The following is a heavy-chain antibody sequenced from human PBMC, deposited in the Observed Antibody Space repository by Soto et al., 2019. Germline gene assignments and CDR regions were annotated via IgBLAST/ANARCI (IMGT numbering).Heavy chain of an antibody. D-gene: IGHD1-1*01. V-gene: IGHV3-23*01. CDR1: GFPFSMSA. J-gene: IGHJ6*02. Sequence: EVQLLESGGGLVQPGGSLRLSCAASGFPFSMSAMTWVRQAPGKGLEWVSTTGLNGRTTYYADSVKGRFTVSRDNTKNSLYLQMDSLRVEDTAVYYCARDLAWKRGKVGRYYYGMDVWGQGTTVTVSS. CDR2: TGLNGRTT. CDR3: ARDLAWKRGKVGRYYYGMDV.